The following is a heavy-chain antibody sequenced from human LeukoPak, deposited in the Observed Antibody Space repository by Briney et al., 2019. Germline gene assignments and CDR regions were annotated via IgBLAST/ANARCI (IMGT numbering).Heavy chain of an antibody. Sequence: PGGSLRLSCAASGVNFDDYGMSWVRQAPGKGLEWVSGINWNGGSTGYADSVKGRFTISRDNAKNSLYLQMNSLRAEDTALYYCARASGGFISKLDYWGQGTLVTVSS. D-gene: IGHD3-22*01. J-gene: IGHJ4*02. CDR2: INWNGGST. CDR1: GVNFDDYG. V-gene: IGHV3-20*04. CDR3: ARASGGFISKLDY.